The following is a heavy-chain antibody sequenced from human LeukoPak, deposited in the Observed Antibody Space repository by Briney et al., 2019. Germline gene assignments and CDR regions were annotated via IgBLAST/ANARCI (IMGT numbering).Heavy chain of an antibody. CDR1: GYTFTSYD. D-gene: IGHD2-15*01. J-gene: IGHJ6*04. V-gene: IGHV1-8*03. CDR2: MDPNSGNT. Sequence: ASVKVSCKASGYTFTSYDINWVRQATGQGLEWMGWMDPNSGNTGYAQKFQGRVTITRNTSISTTYMELSSLRSEDTAVYYCARGVILSDVWGKGTTVTVSS. CDR3: ARGVILSDV.